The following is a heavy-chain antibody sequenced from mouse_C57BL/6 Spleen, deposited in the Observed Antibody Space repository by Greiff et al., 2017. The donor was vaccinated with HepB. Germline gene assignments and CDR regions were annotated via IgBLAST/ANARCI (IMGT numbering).Heavy chain of an antibody. V-gene: IGHV5-4*01. D-gene: IGHD2-5*01. CDR3: ARAGYSNYWYFDV. CDR1: GFTFSSYA. CDR2: ISDGGSYT. J-gene: IGHJ1*03. Sequence: VQLKESGGGLVKPGGSLKLSCAASGFTFSSYAMSWVRQTPEKRLEWVATISDGGSYTYYPDNVKGRFTISRDNAKNNLYLQMSHLKSEDTAMYYCARAGYSNYWYFDVWGTGTTVTVSS.